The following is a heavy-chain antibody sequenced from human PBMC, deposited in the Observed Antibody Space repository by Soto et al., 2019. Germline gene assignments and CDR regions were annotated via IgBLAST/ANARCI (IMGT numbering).Heavy chain of an antibody. CDR3: ARHLHCTNGVCPYYFDF. V-gene: IGHV4-39*01. CDR2: VSYSGST. D-gene: IGHD2-8*01. J-gene: IGHJ4*02. Sequence: SETLSLTCTVSGASISTGSYYWGWIRQPPGKGLEWIGSVSYSGSTYYSPSLRSRVIISVDASKTQFSLRLSSVAAADTAIYYCARHLHCTNGVCPYYFDFWGQGILVTVSS. CDR1: GASISTGSYY.